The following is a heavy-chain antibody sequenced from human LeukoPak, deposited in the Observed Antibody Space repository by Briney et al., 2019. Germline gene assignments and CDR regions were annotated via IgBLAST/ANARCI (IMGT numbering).Heavy chain of an antibody. CDR3: AKDPPAAFGAEYFQH. J-gene: IGHJ1*01. CDR2: ISGSGGST. D-gene: IGHD2-2*01. Sequence: GGSLRLSCAASGFTFSSYGMSWVRQAPGKGLEWVSAISGSGGSTYYADSVKGRFTNSRDNSKNTLYLQMNSLRAEDTAVYYCAKDPPAAFGAEYFQHWGQGTLVTVSS. CDR1: GFTFSSYG. V-gene: IGHV3-23*01.